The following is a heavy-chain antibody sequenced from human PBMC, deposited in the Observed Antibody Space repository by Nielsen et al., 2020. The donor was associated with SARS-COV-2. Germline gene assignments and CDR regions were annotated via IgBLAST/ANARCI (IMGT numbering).Heavy chain of an antibody. V-gene: IGHV3-30-3*01. CDR2: ILDDGSNA. J-gene: IGHJ4*02. Sequence: GESLKISCAASGFIFSKYGMHWVRQAPGKGLEWVAAILDDGSNAYSGDSVKGRFTISRDYSKSTLWLQMNSLTAEDTAVYYCARVGDFINNLGYWGQGTLVTVSS. CDR3: ARVGDFINNLGY. CDR1: GFIFSKYG. D-gene: IGHD2-21*02.